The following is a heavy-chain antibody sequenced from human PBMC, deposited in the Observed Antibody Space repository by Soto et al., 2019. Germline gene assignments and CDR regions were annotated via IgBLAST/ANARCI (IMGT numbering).Heavy chain of an antibody. CDR3: ASLRILTGSYYYYGMDV. CDR2: INPSGGST. Sequence: GASVKVSCKASGYTFTSYYMHWVRQAPGQGLEWMGIINPSGGSTSYAQKFQGRVTMTRDTSTSTVYMELSSLRSEDTAVYYCASLRILTGSYYYYGMDVWGQGTTVTVSS. CDR1: GYTFTSYY. D-gene: IGHD3-9*01. V-gene: IGHV1-46*01. J-gene: IGHJ6*02.